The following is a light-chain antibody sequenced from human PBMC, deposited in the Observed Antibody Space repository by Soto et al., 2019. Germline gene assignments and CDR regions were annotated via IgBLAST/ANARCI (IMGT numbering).Light chain of an antibody. CDR1: QSVSNNY. V-gene: IGKV3-20*01. CDR2: GAS. CDR3: QQYGTSPRT. Sequence: EIVLTQSPGTLSLSPGERVTLSCRASQSVSNNYLAWYQHKPGQTPRLLIYGASSRATGIPDRFSGSGSGTDFTLTISRLEPGDFAVYYCQQYGTSPRTFGQGTKLEIK. J-gene: IGKJ2*01.